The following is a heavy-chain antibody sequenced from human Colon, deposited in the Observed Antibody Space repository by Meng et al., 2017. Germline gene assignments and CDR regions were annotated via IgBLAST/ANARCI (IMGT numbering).Heavy chain of an antibody. Sequence: VPLPKSRPGLVKPSQTLSLTCAVSCGSISSGGFYWSWIRQHPGKGLEWIGYIYYSGSTYYNPSLRSRVAISIDTSKNQFSLKLTSVTAADTAVYFCARTNYGDYNWFDPWGQGTLVTVSS. D-gene: IGHD4-17*01. CDR3: ARTNYGDYNWFDP. CDR2: IYYSGST. CDR1: CGSISSGGFY. J-gene: IGHJ5*02. V-gene: IGHV4-31*11.